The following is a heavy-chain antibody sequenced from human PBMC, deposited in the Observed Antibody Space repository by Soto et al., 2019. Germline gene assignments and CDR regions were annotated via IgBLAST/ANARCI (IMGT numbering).Heavy chain of an antibody. Sequence: QDQLVQSGAEVKKPGAAVKISCEASGYTFTSHGISWVRQAPGQGLEWLGWISTYNSRTHYAQKVQGRVTMTTDTSTSTAYFDLRSLPFDDTAVYYCARARYCASPSCYKHYYYGMDTWGQGTTVTVSS. CDR2: ISTYNSRT. J-gene: IGHJ6*02. CDR1: GYTFTSHG. V-gene: IGHV1-18*04. D-gene: IGHD2-2*02. CDR3: ARARYCASPSCYKHYYYGMDT.